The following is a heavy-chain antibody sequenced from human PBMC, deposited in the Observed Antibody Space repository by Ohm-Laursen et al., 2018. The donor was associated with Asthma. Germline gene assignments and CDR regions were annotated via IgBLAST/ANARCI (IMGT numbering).Heavy chain of an antibody. Sequence: SLRLSCAASGFTFSSYGMHWVRQAPGKGLEWVAVISYDGSNKYYADSVKGRFTISRDNSKNTLYLQMNSLRAEDTAVYYCARDRAEDNWFDPWGQGTLVTVSS. CDR1: GFTFSSYG. V-gene: IGHV3-30*03. CDR2: ISYDGSNK. J-gene: IGHJ5*02. CDR3: ARDRAEDNWFDP. D-gene: IGHD5-24*01.